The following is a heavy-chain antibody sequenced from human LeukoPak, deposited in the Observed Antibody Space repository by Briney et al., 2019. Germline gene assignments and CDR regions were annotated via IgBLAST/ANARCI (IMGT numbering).Heavy chain of an antibody. CDR2: INPGGGST. D-gene: IGHD3-9*01. CDR1: GYTFTSYY. J-gene: IGHJ6*02. Sequence: GASVKVSCKASGYTFTSYYMHWVRQAPGQGLEWMGIINPGGGSTSYAQKFQGRVTMTRDTSTSTVYMELSSLRSEDTAVYYCARTYYDILTGYYYYGMDVWGQGTTVTVSS. V-gene: IGHV1-46*01. CDR3: ARTYYDILTGYYYYGMDV.